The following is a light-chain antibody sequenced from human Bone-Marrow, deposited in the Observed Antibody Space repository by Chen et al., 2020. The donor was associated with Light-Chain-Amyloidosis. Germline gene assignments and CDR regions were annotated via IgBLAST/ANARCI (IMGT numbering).Light chain of an antibody. CDR3: SSYTITNTLV. V-gene: IGLV2-14*01. J-gene: IGLJ1*01. Sequence: QSALTQPASLSGSPGHSLTLSCTGTSSDVGGDNHVSWYQQHPDKAPKLMIYEVTNRPSWVPDRFSGSKSDNTASLTISGLQTEDEADYFCSSYTITNTLVFGSGTRVTVL. CDR2: EVT. CDR1: SSDVGGDNH.